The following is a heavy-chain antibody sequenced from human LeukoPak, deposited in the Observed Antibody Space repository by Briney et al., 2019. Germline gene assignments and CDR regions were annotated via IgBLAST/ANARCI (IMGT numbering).Heavy chain of an antibody. J-gene: IGHJ4*02. CDR3: ARRPRNTGTDDGPSGLDF. D-gene: IGHD1-26*01. CDR2: IDESGST. Sequence: PSETLSLTCAVYGETFSGNYWSWIRQTPGKGLEWIGEIDESGSTNYNPSLKSRVTMSVDTSKNQFSLKLSSVTAADMAVYYCARRPRNTGTDDGPSGLDFWGQGTLVTVSS. V-gene: IGHV4-34*01. CDR1: GETFSGNY.